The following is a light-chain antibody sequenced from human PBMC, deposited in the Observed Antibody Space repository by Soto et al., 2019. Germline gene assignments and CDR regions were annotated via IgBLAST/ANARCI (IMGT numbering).Light chain of an antibody. Sequence: QSVLTQPPSLSGTPGQRVTISCSGSNSNIGRYSVNWYQHVPGTAPKILLYSDDERPSGVPARFSGSKSGTSASLAISGLQSEDEAEYYCAAWDDNLNGPLFGGGTQLTVL. V-gene: IGLV1-44*01. CDR2: SDD. CDR1: NSNIGRYS. J-gene: IGLJ3*02. CDR3: AAWDDNLNGPL.